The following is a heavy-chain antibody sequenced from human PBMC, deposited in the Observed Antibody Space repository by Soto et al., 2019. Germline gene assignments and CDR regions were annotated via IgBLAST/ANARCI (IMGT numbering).Heavy chain of an antibody. V-gene: IGHV4-31*03. CDR2: IYYRGNT. D-gene: IGHD4-17*01. Sequence: QVQLQESGPGLVKPSQTLSLTCTVSGASINGGGYYWSWIRQHPGKGLEWIGSIYYRGNTYYSPSLKSRVTISVDTSKNHFSLRLTSVTAADTAVYYCARDPSYGDYSYYGMDVWGQGTTVTVSS. CDR3: ARDPSYGDYSYYGMDV. J-gene: IGHJ6*02. CDR1: GASINGGGYY.